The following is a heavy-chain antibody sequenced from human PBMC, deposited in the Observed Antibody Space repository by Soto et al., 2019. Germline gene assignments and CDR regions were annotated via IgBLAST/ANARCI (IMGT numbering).Heavy chain of an antibody. J-gene: IGHJ6*02. CDR2: IGTAGDT. CDR3: ARGSSSSVSDYYYYGMDV. Sequence: VQLVESGGGVVQPGRSLRLSCAASGFTFSSYGMHWVRQAPGKGLEWVAVIGTAGDTYYPGSVKGRFTISRENAKNSLYLQMNSLRAGDTAVYYCARGSSSSVSDYYYYGMDVWGQGTTVTVSS. D-gene: IGHD6-6*01. V-gene: IGHV3-13*01. CDR1: GFTFSSYG.